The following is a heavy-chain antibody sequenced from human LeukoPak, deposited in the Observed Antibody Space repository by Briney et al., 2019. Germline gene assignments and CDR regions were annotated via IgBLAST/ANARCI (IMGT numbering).Heavy chain of an antibody. CDR2: IKQDGSEK. CDR3: ARESYDSSGYDNWFDP. J-gene: IGHJ5*02. D-gene: IGHD3-22*01. CDR1: GFTFSSYW. V-gene: IGHV3-7*01. Sequence: GGSLRLSCAASGFTFSSYWMSWVRQAPGKGLEWVANIKQDGSEKYYVDSVKGRFTISRGNAKNSLYLQMNSLRAEDTAVYYCARESYDSSGYDNWFDPWGQGTLVTVSS.